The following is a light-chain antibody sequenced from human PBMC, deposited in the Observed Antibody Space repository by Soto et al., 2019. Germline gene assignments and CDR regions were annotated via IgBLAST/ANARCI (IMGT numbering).Light chain of an antibody. J-gene: IGKJ1*01. CDR1: QSISRY. CDR2: AAS. V-gene: IGKV1-39*01. CDR3: HQRYSAART. Sequence: DIQVTQSPSSLSASVGDRVTITCRTRQSISRYLNWYRQKPGRAPNLLIYAASNLQSGDPARFGGSGSRTDFTVTISRLQPGDFATYYGHQRYSAARTFGQGPKLEIK.